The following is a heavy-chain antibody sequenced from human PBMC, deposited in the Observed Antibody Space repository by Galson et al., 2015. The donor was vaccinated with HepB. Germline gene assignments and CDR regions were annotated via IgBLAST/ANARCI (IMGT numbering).Heavy chain of an antibody. Sequence: SLRLSCAASGFTFSSYAMSWVRQAPGKGLEWVSAISGSGGSTYYADSVKGRFTISRDNSKNTLYLQMNSLRAEDTAVYYCAKLGGNWLDAFDIWGQGTMVTVSS. CDR3: AKLGGNWLDAFDI. V-gene: IGHV3-23*01. CDR1: GFTFSSYA. CDR2: ISGSGGST. D-gene: IGHD1-20*01. J-gene: IGHJ3*02.